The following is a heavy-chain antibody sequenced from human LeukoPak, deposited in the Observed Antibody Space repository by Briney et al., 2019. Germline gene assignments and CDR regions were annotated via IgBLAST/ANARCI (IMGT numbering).Heavy chain of an antibody. CDR2: ISSSSSYI. V-gene: IGHV3-21*01. CDR3: ARDRGAAMEIDY. CDR1: GFNFSKAC. J-gene: IGHJ4*02. Sequence: PGGSLRLSCAVSGFNFSKACMNWVRQAPGKGLEWVSSISSSSSYIYYADSVKGRFTVSRDNAKNSLYLQMNSLRAEDTAVYYCARDRGAAMEIDYWGQGTLVTVSS. D-gene: IGHD3-10*01.